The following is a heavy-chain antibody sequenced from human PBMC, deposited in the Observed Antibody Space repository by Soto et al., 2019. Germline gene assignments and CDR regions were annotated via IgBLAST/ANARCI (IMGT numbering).Heavy chain of an antibody. J-gene: IGHJ5*02. D-gene: IGHD4-4*01. V-gene: IGHV1-2*04. CDR1: GYTFTGYY. Sequence: QVQLVQSGAEVKKPGVSVKVSCKASGYTFTGYYMHWVRQAPGQGLEWMGWINPNSGGTNYAQKFKGWVTMTRDTSISTAYMELSRLRSDDTAVYYCARGEVTTPNNWFDPWGQGTLVTVSS. CDR2: INPNSGGT. CDR3: ARGEVTTPNNWFDP.